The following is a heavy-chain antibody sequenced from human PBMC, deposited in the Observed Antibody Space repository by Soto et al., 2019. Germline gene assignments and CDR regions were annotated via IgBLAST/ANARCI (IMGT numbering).Heavy chain of an antibody. D-gene: IGHD5-12*01. V-gene: IGHV4-34*01. J-gene: IGHJ4*02. CDR2: INHSGST. Sequence: SETLSLTCAVYGGSFSGYYWSWIRQPPGKGLEWIGEINHSGSTNFNPSLKSRVTISVDTSKNQFSLKLSSVTAADTAVYYCARGTVDRYFDYWGQGTLVTVSS. CDR3: ARGTVDRYFDY. CDR1: GGSFSGYY.